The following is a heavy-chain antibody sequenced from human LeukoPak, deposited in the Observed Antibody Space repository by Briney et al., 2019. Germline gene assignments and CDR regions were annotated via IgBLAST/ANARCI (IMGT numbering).Heavy chain of an antibody. V-gene: IGHV1-46*01. J-gene: IGHJ6*02. CDR3: AREYCTNGVCVYYGMDV. CDR1: GYTFTSYY. Sequence: ASVKVSCKASGYTFTSYYMHWVRQAPGQGLEWMGIINPSGGSTNYAQKFQGRVTITADKSTSTAYMELSSLRSEDTAVYYCAREYCTNGVCVYYGMDVWGQGTTVTVSS. D-gene: IGHD2-8*01. CDR2: INPSGGST.